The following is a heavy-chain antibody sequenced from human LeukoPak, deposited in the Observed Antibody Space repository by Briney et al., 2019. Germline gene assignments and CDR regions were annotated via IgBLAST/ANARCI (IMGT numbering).Heavy chain of an antibody. D-gene: IGHD3-22*01. Sequence: PGGSLRLSCAASGFTFSSYWVHWVRQAPGKGLVWVSRINSDGSSTSYAGSVKGRFTISRDNAKNTLYLQMNSLRAEDTAVYYFASVTDYYDSSGYPPDYWGQGTLVAVFS. CDR1: GFTFSSYW. J-gene: IGHJ4*02. CDR3: ASVTDYYDSSGYPPDY. V-gene: IGHV3-74*01. CDR2: INSDGSST.